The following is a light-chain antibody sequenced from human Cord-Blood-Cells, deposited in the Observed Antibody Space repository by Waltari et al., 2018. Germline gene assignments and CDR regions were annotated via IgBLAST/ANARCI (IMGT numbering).Light chain of an antibody. J-gene: IGKJ2*01. CDR1: QSISSW. V-gene: IGKV1-5*01. CDR2: DAS. CDR3: QQYNSYSPGYT. Sequence: DIQMTHSPSTLSASVGDRVTITCRASQSISSWLAWYQQKPGKAPKLLIYDASSLESGVPSRFSGSGSGTEFTLTISSLQPDDFATYYCQQYNSYSPGYTFGQGTKLEIK.